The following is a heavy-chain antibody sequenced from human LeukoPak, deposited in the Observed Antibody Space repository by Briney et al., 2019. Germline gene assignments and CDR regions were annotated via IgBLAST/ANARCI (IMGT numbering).Heavy chain of an antibody. CDR2: ISSGTSYI. J-gene: IGHJ5*02. Sequence: PGGSLRLSCAASGFTFSSYAMSWVRQAPGKVLEWVSSISSGTSYIYYADSVKGRFTISRDNAKNSLYLQMNSLRAEDTAVYYCARAGNYYGRHTNWFDPWGQGTLVTVSS. D-gene: IGHD3-10*01. CDR3: ARAGNYYGRHTNWFDP. V-gene: IGHV3-21*01. CDR1: GFTFSSYA.